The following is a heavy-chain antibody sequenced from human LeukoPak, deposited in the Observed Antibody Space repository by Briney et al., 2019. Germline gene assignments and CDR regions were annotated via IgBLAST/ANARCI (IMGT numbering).Heavy chain of an antibody. CDR3: AREGGWNLPTLVY. J-gene: IGHJ4*02. CDR2: ISDRSSYI. V-gene: IGHV3-21*06. D-gene: IGHD2-15*01. Sequence: GGSLRLSCAASGFTFSSYSMNWVRQAPGKGLEWASSISDRSSYIYYADSVKGRFTISRDNAKNSLYLHMNSLRAEDTAVYYCAREGGWNLPTLVYWGQGTLVTVSS. CDR1: GFTFSSYS.